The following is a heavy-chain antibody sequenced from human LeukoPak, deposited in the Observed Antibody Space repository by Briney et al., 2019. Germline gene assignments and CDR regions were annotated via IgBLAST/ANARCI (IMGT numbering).Heavy chain of an antibody. V-gene: IGHV3-7*05. CDR2: INQDGSEK. J-gene: IGHJ4*02. Sequence: GGSLRLSCAASGFTFSNYAINWVRQAPGKGLEWVANINQDGSEKYYVDSVKGRFTISRDNAKNSLYLQMNSLRAEDTAVYYCARWRYYDSSGHYYYFDYWGQGTLVTVSS. CDR1: GFTFSNYA. CDR3: ARWRYYDSSGHYYYFDY. D-gene: IGHD3-22*01.